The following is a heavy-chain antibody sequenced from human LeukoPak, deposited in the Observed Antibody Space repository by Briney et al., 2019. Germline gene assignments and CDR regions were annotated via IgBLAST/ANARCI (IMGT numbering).Heavy chain of an antibody. CDR3: ARGRDIVVVVAATSWFDY. Sequence: SETLSLTCAVYGGSFSGYYWSWIRQPPGEGLEWIGEINHSGSTNYNPSLKSRVTISVDTSKNQFSLKLSSVTAADTAVYYCARGRDIVVVVAATSWFDYWGQGTLVTVSS. J-gene: IGHJ4*02. CDR1: GGSFSGYY. D-gene: IGHD2-15*01. CDR2: INHSGST. V-gene: IGHV4-34*01.